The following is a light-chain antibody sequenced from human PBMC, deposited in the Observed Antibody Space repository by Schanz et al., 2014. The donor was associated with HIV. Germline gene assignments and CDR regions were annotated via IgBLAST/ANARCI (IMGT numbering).Light chain of an antibody. J-gene: IGLJ2*01. V-gene: IGLV2-8*01. CDR2: EVS. Sequence: QSALTQPPSASGSPGQSVTLSCTETSGDIGYYVSWYQHHPGKAPKLMIYEVSKRPSGVPDRFSGSKSGTSASLAISGLQSEDEADYYCAAWDDSLNGPLLGGGTKLTVL. CDR3: AAWDDSLNGPL. CDR1: SGDIGYY.